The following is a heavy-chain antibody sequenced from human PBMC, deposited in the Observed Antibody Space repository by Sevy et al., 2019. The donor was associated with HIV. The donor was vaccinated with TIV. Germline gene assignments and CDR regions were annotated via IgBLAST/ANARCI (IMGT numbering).Heavy chain of an antibody. CDR1: GGSISSYY. Sequence: SETLSLTCTVSGGSISSYYWSWIRQPAGKGLEWIGRIYTSGSTNYTPSLKSRVTMSVDTSKNQFSLKLSSVTAADTAVYYCARDGNGYNYRDAFDIWGQGTMVTVSS. D-gene: IGHD5-12*01. CDR3: ARDGNGYNYRDAFDI. CDR2: IYTSGST. V-gene: IGHV4-4*07. J-gene: IGHJ3*02.